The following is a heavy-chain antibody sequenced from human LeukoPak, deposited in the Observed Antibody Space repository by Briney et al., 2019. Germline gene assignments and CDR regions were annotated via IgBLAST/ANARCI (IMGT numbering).Heavy chain of an antibody. CDR2: VYPGDSNT. D-gene: IGHD3-22*01. CDR1: GYRFTSYW. V-gene: IGHV5-51*01. CDR3: ARTGGYYDSSGYLYFDY. J-gene: IGHJ4*02. Sequence: GESLKISCQGSGYRFTSYWIGWGRQMPGKGLEWMGIVYPGDSNTRYNPSFQGQVTISADKSISTAYLQWSSLKDSDTAMYYCARTGGYYDSSGYLYFDYWGQGTLVTVSS.